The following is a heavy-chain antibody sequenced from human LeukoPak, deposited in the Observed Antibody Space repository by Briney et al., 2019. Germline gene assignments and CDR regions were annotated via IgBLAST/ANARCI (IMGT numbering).Heavy chain of an antibody. J-gene: IGHJ6*04. CDR2: IYYSGST. CDR3: ARAGYSGSDFSV. CDR1: GGSISNYY. Sequence: SETLSLTCIVSGGSISNYYWSWIRQPPGKGLEWIGYIYYSGSTSYNPSLKSRVTISVDTSKNQFSLKLSSVTATGTAVYYCARAGYSGSDFSVWGKGSTVTVSS. V-gene: IGHV4-59*01. D-gene: IGHD5-12*01.